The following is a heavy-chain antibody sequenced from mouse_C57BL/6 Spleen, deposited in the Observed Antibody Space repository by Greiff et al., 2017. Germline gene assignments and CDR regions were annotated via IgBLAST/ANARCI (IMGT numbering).Heavy chain of an antibody. J-gene: IGHJ4*01. CDR3: ARRSLYDYGHYYAMDY. CDR2: INPSNGGT. CDR1: GYTFTSYW. D-gene: IGHD2-4*01. V-gene: IGHV1-53*01. Sequence: QVQLQQPGAELVKPGASVKVSCKASGYTFTSYWMHWVKQRPGQGLEWIGNINPSNGGTNYNEKFKSKATLTVDKSSSTAYMQLSSLTSEDSAVYYCARRSLYDYGHYYAMDYWGQGTSVTVSS.